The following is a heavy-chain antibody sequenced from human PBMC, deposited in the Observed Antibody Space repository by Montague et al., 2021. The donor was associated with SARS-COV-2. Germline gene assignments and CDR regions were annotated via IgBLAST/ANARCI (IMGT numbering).Heavy chain of an antibody. V-gene: IGHV3-74*01. CDR1: GFTFSDYW. Sequence: SLRLSCAASGFTFSDYWMHWVRQAPGKGLMWLSNINGDGSFTRYADSVKSRFTISRDIPKNTLYLQMNSLTAEDTAVYYCARHRIVPGGFDYWGQGTLVTVSS. D-gene: IGHD2-2*01. CDR3: ARHRIVPGGFDY. CDR2: INGDGSFT. J-gene: IGHJ4*02.